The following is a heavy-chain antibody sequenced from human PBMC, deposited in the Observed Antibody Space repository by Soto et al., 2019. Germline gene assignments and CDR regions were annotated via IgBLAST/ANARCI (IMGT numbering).Heavy chain of an antibody. CDR2: VIPLFGAA. Sequence: QVQLVQSGAEVKKPGSSVKVSCKASGGTFSSYGINWVRQAPGQGLEWMGGVIPLFGAANYAQKFQGRVTITADASSSIVYMELSSLRSEDTAVYYCAREQHDPYASSGYYFNWFETWGQGTLVTVSS. CDR1: GGTFSSYG. CDR3: AREQHDPYASSGYYFNWFET. J-gene: IGHJ5*02. V-gene: IGHV1-69*01. D-gene: IGHD3-22*01.